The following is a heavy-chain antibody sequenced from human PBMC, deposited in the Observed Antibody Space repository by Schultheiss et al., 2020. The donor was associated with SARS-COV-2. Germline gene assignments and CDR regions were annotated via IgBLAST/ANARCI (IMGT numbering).Heavy chain of an antibody. CDR3: SRNFDYGDNDAFDI. V-gene: IGHV3-74*01. CDR1: GFRFSKYW. D-gene: IGHD4-17*01. J-gene: IGHJ3*02. CDR2: LNGGGTDP. Sequence: GGSLRLSCAASGFRFSKYWMHWVRQAPGKGLEWVSRLNGGGTDPYYADSVKGRFTISRDNAKNTLYLQMNGLRADDTAIYYCSRNFDYGDNDAFDIWGQGTMVTVSS.